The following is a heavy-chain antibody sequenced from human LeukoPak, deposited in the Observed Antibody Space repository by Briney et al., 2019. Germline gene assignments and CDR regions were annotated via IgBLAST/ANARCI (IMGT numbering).Heavy chain of an antibody. CDR1: GGTFSSYA. CDR2: IIPILGIA. CDR3: ARDQSGREPCDY. J-gene: IGHJ4*02. Sequence: GASVKVSCKASGGTFSSYAISWVRQAPGQGLEWMGRIIPILGIANYAQKFQGRVTITADKSTSTAYMELSSLRSEDTAVYYCARDQSGREPCDYWGQGTLVTVSS. V-gene: IGHV1-69*04.